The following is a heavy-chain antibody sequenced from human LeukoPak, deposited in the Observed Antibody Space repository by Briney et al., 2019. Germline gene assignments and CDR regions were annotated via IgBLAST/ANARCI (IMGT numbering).Heavy chain of an antibody. Sequence: SETLSLTCTVSGGSISSSSYYWGWIRQPPGKGLEWIGSIYYSGSTYYNPSLKSRVTISVDTSKNQFSLKLSSVTAADTAVYYCARQKSPYYGSGSFFDYRGQGTLVTVSS. V-gene: IGHV4-39*01. CDR2: IYYSGST. CDR3: ARQKSPYYGSGSFFDY. CDR1: GGSISSSSYY. J-gene: IGHJ4*02. D-gene: IGHD3-10*01.